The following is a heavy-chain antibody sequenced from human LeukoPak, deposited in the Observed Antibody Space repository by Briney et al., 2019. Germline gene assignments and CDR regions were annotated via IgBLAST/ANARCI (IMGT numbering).Heavy chain of an antibody. V-gene: IGHV3-30*02. Sequence: LPGGSLRLSCAASGFSFINYGMHWVRQAPGKGLEWWAFIRYDGNDRFYADSVRGRFTISRDTSKNTQYLHRNSLRVDDTAVYYCARRKGRGYSYGGESFDYWGQGTLVTVSS. CDR2: IRYDGNDR. J-gene: IGHJ4*02. CDR3: ARRKGRGYSYGGESFDY. CDR1: GFSFINYG. D-gene: IGHD5-18*01.